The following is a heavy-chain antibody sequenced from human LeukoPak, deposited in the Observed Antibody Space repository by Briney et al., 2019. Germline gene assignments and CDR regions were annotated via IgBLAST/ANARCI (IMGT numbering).Heavy chain of an antibody. V-gene: IGHV3-53*01. CDR3: ARTSADYGEVLFDY. CDR2: IYSGGST. Sequence: GGSLRLSCAASGFTVSSNYMSWVRQAPGKRLEWVSVIYSGGSTYYADSVKGRFTISRDNSKNTLYLQMNSLRAEDTAVYYCARTSADYGEVLFDYWGQGTLVTVSS. D-gene: IGHD4-17*01. J-gene: IGHJ4*02. CDR1: GFTVSSNY.